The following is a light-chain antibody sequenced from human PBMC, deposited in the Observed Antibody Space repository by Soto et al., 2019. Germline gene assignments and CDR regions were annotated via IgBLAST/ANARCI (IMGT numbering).Light chain of an antibody. CDR1: QSVSSN. CDR3: QQYNNWPPLT. V-gene: IGKV3-15*01. Sequence: EIVMTQSPATLSVSPGESATLSCRASQSVSSNLAWYQQKPGQAPRLLIYGASTRANGFPARFSGSGSGTEFTLTISSLQSEDFAVYYCQQYNNWPPLTFGGGTKLEIK. CDR2: GAS. J-gene: IGKJ4*01.